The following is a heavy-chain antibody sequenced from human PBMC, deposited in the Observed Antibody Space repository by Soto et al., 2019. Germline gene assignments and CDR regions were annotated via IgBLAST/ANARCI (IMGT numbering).Heavy chain of an antibody. CDR3: ASGLSGDKVDQ. Sequence: QVQLQESGPGLVKPSQTLSLTCTVSGGSISDGAYYWSWIRQPPGKGLEWIGHINDSGNTYNNPSLKSRLTISVDTSKNHFSLNLNSVTAADTAVYYCASGLSGDKVDQWGQGTLVTVSS. J-gene: IGHJ4*02. D-gene: IGHD2-21*01. CDR1: GGSISDGAYY. V-gene: IGHV4-30-4*01. CDR2: INDSGNT.